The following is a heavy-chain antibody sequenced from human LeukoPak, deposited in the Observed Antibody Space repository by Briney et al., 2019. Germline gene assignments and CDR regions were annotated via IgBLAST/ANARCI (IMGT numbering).Heavy chain of an antibody. CDR2: IYYSGST. CDR1: GGSIRSSSYY. V-gene: IGHV4-39*02. Sequence: SETLSLTCTVSGGSIRSSSYYWGWIRQPPGKGLEWIGSIYYSGSTYYNPSLKSRVTISVDTSKNQFSLKLSSVTAADTAVYYCARDGPAGVVVAATPVGWFDPWGQGTLVTVSS. CDR3: ARDGPAGVVVAATPVGWFDP. J-gene: IGHJ5*02. D-gene: IGHD2-15*01.